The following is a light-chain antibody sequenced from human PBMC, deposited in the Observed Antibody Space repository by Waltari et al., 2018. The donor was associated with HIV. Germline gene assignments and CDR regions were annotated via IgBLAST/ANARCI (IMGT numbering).Light chain of an antibody. Sequence: QSVLTQPPSASGTPGQRVTISCSGNSSNIGTNYVYWYQQLPGTTPKLLIYRNDQWPSGVPDRFSGSKSGTSASLAISGLRSEDEADYYCAAWDDSLSGWVFGGGTKLSVL. CDR1: SSNIGTNY. CDR2: RND. J-gene: IGLJ3*02. V-gene: IGLV1-47*01. CDR3: AAWDDSLSGWV.